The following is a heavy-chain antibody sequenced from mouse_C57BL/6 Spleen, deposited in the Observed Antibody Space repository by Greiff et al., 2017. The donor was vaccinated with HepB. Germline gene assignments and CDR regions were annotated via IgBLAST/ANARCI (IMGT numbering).Heavy chain of an antibody. CDR3: GRGITTVVAEGCYFDV. Sequence: QVQLQQPGAELVKPGASVKLSCKASGYTFTSYWMHWVKQRPGQGLEWMGMIHPNSGSTNYNEKFKSKATLAVDKSSSTAYMQLSSLMSEDSAVLYCGRGITTVVAEGCYFDVWGTRTTVTVSS. CDR2: IHPNSGST. J-gene: IGHJ1*03. CDR1: GYTFTSYW. D-gene: IGHD1-1*01. V-gene: IGHV1-64*01.